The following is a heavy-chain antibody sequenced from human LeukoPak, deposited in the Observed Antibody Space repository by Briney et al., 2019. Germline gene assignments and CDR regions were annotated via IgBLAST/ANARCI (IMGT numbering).Heavy chain of an antibody. CDR3: ARSHFYDGSGYYYDY. V-gene: IGHV3-74*01. Sequence: AGGSLRLSCAASGFTFSSYWIHWVRQAPGKGLVWVSRINTDGSTTTYADSVKGRFTISRDNAKNTLSLQMNSLRAEDTAVYYCARSHFYDGSGYYYDYWGQGSLVTVSS. CDR1: GFTFSSYW. D-gene: IGHD3-22*01. CDR2: INTDGSTT. J-gene: IGHJ4*02.